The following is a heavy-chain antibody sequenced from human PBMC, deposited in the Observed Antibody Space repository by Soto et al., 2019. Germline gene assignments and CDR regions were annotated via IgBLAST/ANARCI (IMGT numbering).Heavy chain of an antibody. J-gene: IGHJ4*02. CDR2: IRNRPNSYTT. CDR1: GFTFSDHY. D-gene: IGHD3-10*01. Sequence: GGSLXLSCAASGFTFSDHYMDWVRQAPGKGLEWVGRIRNRPNSYTTQYAASVKGRFAVLRDDSENLVYLQMNDLKTEDTAVYYCVRDSGRGFYFDYWGQGAQVTVSS. CDR3: VRDSGRGFYFDY. V-gene: IGHV3-72*01.